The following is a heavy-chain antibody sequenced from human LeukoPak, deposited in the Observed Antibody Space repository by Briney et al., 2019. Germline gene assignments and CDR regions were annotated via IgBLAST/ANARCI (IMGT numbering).Heavy chain of an antibody. CDR1: GFTFSSYA. CDR3: ARDLSPIHDAFDI. D-gene: IGHD3-3*02. J-gene: IGHJ3*02. V-gene: IGHV3-64*01. Sequence: GGSLRLSCAASGFTFSSYAMYWVRQAPGKGLEYVSAISSNGGSTYYANSVKGRFTISRDNSKNTLYLQMGSLRAEDTAVYYCARDLSPIHDAFDIWGQGTMVTVSS. CDR2: ISSNGGST.